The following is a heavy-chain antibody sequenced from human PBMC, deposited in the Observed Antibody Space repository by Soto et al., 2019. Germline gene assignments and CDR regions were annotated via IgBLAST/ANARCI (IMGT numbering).Heavy chain of an antibody. J-gene: IGHJ4*02. D-gene: IGHD3-10*01. CDR3: ARDLYYYGSGSGYFDY. CDR2: ISYDGSNK. Sequence: GGSLRLSCAASGFTFSSYAMHWVRQAPGKGLEWVAVISYDGSNKYYADSVKGRFTISRDNSKNTLYLQMNSLRAEDTAVYYCARDLYYYGSGSGYFDYWGQGTLVTVSS. CDR1: GFTFSSYA. V-gene: IGHV3-30-3*01.